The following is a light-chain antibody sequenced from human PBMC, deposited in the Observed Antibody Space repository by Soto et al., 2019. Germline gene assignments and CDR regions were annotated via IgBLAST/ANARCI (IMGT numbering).Light chain of an antibody. CDR1: QSVSSY. CDR3: QQRSSWPYT. CDR2: DSF. J-gene: IGKJ2*01. V-gene: IGKV3-11*01. Sequence: IVLTQSPATLSLSPGERATLSCRASQSVSSYLAWYQHRPGQPPRLLIYDSFTRATGIPARFSGSGSGTEFTLTIKSLEPEDFAVYYCQQRSSWPYTFGQGTKLEIK.